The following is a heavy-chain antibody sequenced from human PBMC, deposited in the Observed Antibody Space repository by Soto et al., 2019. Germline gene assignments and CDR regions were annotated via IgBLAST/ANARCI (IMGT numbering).Heavy chain of an antibody. CDR1: VGPISGYY. V-gene: IGHV4-59*08. CDR3: ARTPHGYFDY. J-gene: IGHJ4*02. Sequence: SETLSLTCTVSVGPISGYYWSWIRQPPGKGLEWIGYIYYSGSTNYNPSLKSRVTISVDTSKNQFSLKLSSVTAADTVVYYCARTPHGYFDYWGQGTLVTVSS. CDR2: IYYSGST.